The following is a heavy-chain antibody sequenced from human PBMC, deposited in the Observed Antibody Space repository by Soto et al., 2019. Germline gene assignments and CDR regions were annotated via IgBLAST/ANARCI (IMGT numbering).Heavy chain of an antibody. Sequence: SETLSLTCTVSGASIIGHYWSWIRQPPGKGLEWIGYVYNYGSTTYNPSLKSRVTISADTSRNQISLKLISVTAADTAVYYCTGEESDDNYFDPWGQGTLVIVSS. J-gene: IGHJ5*02. CDR2: VYNYGST. CDR1: GASIIGHY. CDR3: TGEESDDNYFDP. V-gene: IGHV4-59*11. D-gene: IGHD3-10*01.